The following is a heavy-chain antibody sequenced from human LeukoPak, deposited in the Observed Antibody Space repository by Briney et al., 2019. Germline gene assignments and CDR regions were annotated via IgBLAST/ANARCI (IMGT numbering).Heavy chain of an antibody. CDR3: AKDLLRVVPAAKGNWFDP. D-gene: IGHD2-2*01. V-gene: IGHV3-30*02. CDR1: GFTFSSYG. CDR2: IRYDGSSK. J-gene: IGHJ5*02. Sequence: PGGSLRLSCAASGFTFSSYGMHWVRQAPGKGLEWVAFIRYDGSSKYYADSVKGRFTISRDNSKNTLYLQIYSLRAEDTAVYYCAKDLLRVVPAAKGNWFDPWGQGTLVTVSS.